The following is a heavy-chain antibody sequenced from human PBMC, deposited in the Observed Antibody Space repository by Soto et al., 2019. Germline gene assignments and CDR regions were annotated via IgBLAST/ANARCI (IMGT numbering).Heavy chain of an antibody. J-gene: IGHJ4*02. Sequence: GGSLRLSCATSGFTFSSFAMNWVRQAPGKGLEWVSAITGSGGDTYYADSVKGRFTISRDNSKNTLSLQMNSLRAEDTAVYYCVKEERGGRSSSWHTTTPDYWGQGTLVTVSS. CDR2: ITGSGGDT. CDR3: VKEERGGRSSSWHTTTPDY. D-gene: IGHD6-13*01. CDR1: GFTFSSFA. V-gene: IGHV3-23*01.